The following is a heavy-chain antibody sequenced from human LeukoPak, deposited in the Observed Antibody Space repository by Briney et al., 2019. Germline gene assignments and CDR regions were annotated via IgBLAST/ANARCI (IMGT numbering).Heavy chain of an antibody. Sequence: GGSLRLSCAASGFSVSKNYMSWVRQAPGKGLEGVLVIYTGGSTFYAPSVNGRFTISIDNSKNPLYLQMNSLRAEDTAVYYCASDSYSPEYFQHWGQGTLVTVSS. V-gene: IGHV3-66*01. D-gene: IGHD2-15*01. CDR2: IYTGGST. CDR1: GFSVSKNY. J-gene: IGHJ1*01. CDR3: ASDSYSPEYFQH.